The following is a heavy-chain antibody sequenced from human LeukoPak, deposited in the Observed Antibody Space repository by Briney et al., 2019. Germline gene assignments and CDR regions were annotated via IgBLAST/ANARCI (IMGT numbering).Heavy chain of an antibody. V-gene: IGHV3-15*01. CDR3: TTDRYPHYDFWSGYYTASFDY. Sequence: GGSLRLSCAASGFTFSNAWMSWVRQAPGKGLEWVGRIKSKTDGGTTDYAAPVKGRFTISRDDSKNTLYLQMNSLKTEDTAVYYCTTDRYPHYDFWSGYYTASFDYWGQGTLVTVSS. CDR1: GFTFSNAW. J-gene: IGHJ4*02. D-gene: IGHD3-3*01. CDR2: IKSKTDGGTT.